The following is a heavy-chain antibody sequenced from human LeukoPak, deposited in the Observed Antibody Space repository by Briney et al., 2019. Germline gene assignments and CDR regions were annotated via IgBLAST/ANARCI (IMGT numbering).Heavy chain of an antibody. Sequence: RASVKVSCKASGGTFSSYTISWVRQAPGHGLEWMGRIIPILGIANYAQKFQGRVTITADTSTSTAYMELSSLRSEDTAVYYCARDYYGSGSYLAYWGQGTLVTVSS. V-gene: IGHV1-69*04. CDR1: GGTFSSYT. CDR2: IIPILGIA. CDR3: ARDYYGSGSYLAY. J-gene: IGHJ4*02. D-gene: IGHD3-10*01.